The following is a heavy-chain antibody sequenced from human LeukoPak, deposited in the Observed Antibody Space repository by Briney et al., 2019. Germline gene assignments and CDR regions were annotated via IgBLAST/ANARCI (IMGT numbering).Heavy chain of an antibody. D-gene: IGHD3-3*01. Sequence: SVKVSCKASGGTFSSYAISWVRQAPGQGLEWMGGIIPIFGTANYAQKFQGRATITADESTSTAYMELSSLRSEDTAVYYCARDRIVGRPLNYDFWSGSYYYGMDVWGQGTTVTVSS. V-gene: IGHV1-69*13. J-gene: IGHJ6*02. CDR2: IIPIFGTA. CDR1: GGTFSSYA. CDR3: ARDRIVGRPLNYDFWSGSYYYGMDV.